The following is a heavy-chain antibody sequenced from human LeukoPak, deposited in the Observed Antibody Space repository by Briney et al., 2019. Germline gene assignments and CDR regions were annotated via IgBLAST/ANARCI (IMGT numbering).Heavy chain of an antibody. CDR2: INHSGST. CDR1: GGSFSGYY. V-gene: IGHV4-34*01. CDR3: ARIRYSSSSGRYYYMDV. J-gene: IGHJ6*03. D-gene: IGHD6-6*01. Sequence: SETLSLTCAVYGGSFSGYYWSWIRQPPGKGLEWIGEINHSGSTNYNPSLKSRVTISVDTSKNQFSLKLSSVTAADTAVYYCARIRYSSSSGRYYYMDVWGKGTAVTVSS.